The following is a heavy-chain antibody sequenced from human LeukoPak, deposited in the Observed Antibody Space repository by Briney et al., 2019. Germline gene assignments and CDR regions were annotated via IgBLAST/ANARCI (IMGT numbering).Heavy chain of an antibody. CDR1: GFTFSSYS. D-gene: IGHD3-3*01. Sequence: PGGSLRLSCAASGFTFSSYSMNWVRQAPGKGLEWVSSISSSSSYIYYADSVKGRFTISRDNAKNSLYLQMNSLRAEDTAVYYCARRDDFWSGPTYWGQGTLVTVSS. CDR3: ARRDDFWSGPTY. CDR2: ISSSSSYI. J-gene: IGHJ4*02. V-gene: IGHV3-21*01.